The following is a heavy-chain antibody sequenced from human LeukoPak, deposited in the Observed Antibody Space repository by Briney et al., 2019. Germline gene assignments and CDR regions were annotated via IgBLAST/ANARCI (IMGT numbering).Heavy chain of an antibody. V-gene: IGHV4-39*01. CDR1: RGSISSSSYY. D-gene: IGHD2-21*02. Sequence: SETLSLTCTVSRGSISSSSYYWGWIRQPPGKGLEWIGCIYYSGSNYYNPSLKSRVTISVDTSKNQFSLKLSSVTAADTAVYYCATLVVVTALSGRNVQHWGQGTLVTVSS. CDR3: ATLVVVTALSGRNVQH. CDR2: IYYSGSN. J-gene: IGHJ1*01.